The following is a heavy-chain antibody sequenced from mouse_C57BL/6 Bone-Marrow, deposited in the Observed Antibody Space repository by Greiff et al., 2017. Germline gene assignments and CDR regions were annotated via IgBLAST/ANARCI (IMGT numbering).Heavy chain of an antibody. J-gene: IGHJ3*01. CDR1: GYTFTSYW. V-gene: IGHV1-61*01. CDR3: ARPYDYDSWFAY. CDR2: IYPYDSET. Sequence: VQLQQPGAELVRPGSSVKLSCKASGYTFTSYWMDWVKPRPGQGLEWIGNIYPYDSETHYNPKFKDKDTLTVAHSYRTPNMKHSILTSEDSAVYYCARPYDYDSWFAYWGQGTLVTVSA. D-gene: IGHD2-4*01.